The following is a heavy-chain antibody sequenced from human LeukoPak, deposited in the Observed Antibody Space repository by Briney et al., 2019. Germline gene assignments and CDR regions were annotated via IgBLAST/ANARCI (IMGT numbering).Heavy chain of an antibody. V-gene: IGHV4-34*01. Sequence: SETLSLTCAVYGGSFSGYYWSWIRQPPGKGLEWIGEINHSGSTNYNPSLKSRVTISVDTSKNQFSLKVRSATAADTAVFYCARRAFPRCYSLWGQGTLVTVSS. CDR1: GGSFSGYY. CDR2: INHSGST. D-gene: IGHD2-15*01. CDR3: ARRAFPRCYSL. J-gene: IGHJ4*02.